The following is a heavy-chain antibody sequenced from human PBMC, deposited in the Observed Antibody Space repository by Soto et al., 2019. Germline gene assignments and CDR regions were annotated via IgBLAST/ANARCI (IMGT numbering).Heavy chain of an antibody. Sequence: QITLKESGPTLVKPTQTLTPTCTFSGFSLSTSGVGVGWIRHPPGKALEWRALIYWNDDKRYSPSLKSRHTITKDTSKNQVVLTMTNRDPVDTATYYCAHSLRLYEFFYWGQGTLVTVSS. CDR1: GFSLSTSGVG. D-gene: IGHD3-3*01. J-gene: IGHJ4*02. CDR2: IYWNDDK. CDR3: AHSLRLYEFFY. V-gene: IGHV2-5*01.